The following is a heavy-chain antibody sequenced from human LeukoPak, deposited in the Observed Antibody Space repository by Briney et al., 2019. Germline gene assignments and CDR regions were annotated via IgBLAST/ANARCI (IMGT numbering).Heavy chain of an antibody. CDR2: INTDGTVT. D-gene: IGHD6-19*01. CDR3: ATKQWLAPPPDS. CDR1: GFTFSKYW. V-gene: IGHV3-74*01. J-gene: IGHJ4*02. Sequence: GGSLRLSCAASGFTFSKYWTLWVRQAPGKGLESVSRINTDGTVTTYADSVKGRFTVSRDNADNTMFLQMNSVRDEDTAVYYCATKQWLAPPPDSWGQGTPVTVSS.